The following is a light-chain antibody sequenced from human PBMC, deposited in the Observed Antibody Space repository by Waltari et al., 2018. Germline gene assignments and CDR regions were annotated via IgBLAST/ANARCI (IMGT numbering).Light chain of an antibody. CDR3: QQGYSNRIT. V-gene: IGKV1-12*01. J-gene: IGKJ3*01. Sequence: DIQMTQSPSSLSAFVGDTVTITCRASQSIGSWLAWYHQQPGEAPRLLIFAASTLQSGVPSRFSGSGSGTNFTLIITGLQPEDVGHYYCQQGYSNRITFGPGTKLNIK. CDR1: QSIGSW. CDR2: AAS.